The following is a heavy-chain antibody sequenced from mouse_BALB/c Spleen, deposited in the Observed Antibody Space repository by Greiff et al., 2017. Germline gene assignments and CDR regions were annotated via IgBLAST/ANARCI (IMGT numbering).Heavy chain of an antibody. V-gene: IGHV2-9*02. D-gene: IGHD1-1*01. CDR1: GFSLTSYG. CDR2: IWAGGST. CDR3: ARVGYGSSYGYAMDY. J-gene: IGHJ4*01. Sequence: VQRVESGPGLVAPSQSLSITCTVSGFSLTSYGVHWVRQPPGKGLEWLGVIWAGGSTNYNSALMSRLSISKDNSKSQVFLKMNSLQTDDTAMYYCARVGYGSSYGYAMDYWGQGTSVTVSS.